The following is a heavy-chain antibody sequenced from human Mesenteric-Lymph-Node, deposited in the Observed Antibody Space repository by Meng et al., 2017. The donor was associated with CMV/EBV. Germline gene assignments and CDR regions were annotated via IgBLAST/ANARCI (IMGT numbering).Heavy chain of an antibody. CDR3: TGDSVSNPNLDY. J-gene: IGHJ4*02. V-gene: IGHV3-66*01. D-gene: IGHD3-10*01. CDR1: GFNVRDKY. Sequence: EGHLVESGGGLVQPGGSLRLSCAASGFNVRDKYMSWVRQAPGKGLEWVCIIYRGDNTYYIDSEKDRFTVSRDNSKNTMYLQMNSLRVEDTAVYYCTGDSVSNPNLDYWGQGTLVTVSS. CDR2: IYRGDNT.